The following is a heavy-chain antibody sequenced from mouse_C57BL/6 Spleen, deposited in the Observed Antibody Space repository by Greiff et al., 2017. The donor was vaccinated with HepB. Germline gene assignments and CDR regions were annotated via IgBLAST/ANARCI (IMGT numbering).Heavy chain of an antibody. Sequence: EVHLVESGGGLVKPGGSLKLSCAASGFTFSDYGMHWVRQAPEKGLEWVAYISSGSSTIYYADTVKGRFTISRDNAKNTRFLQMTSLRSEDTAMYYCARNYDGYAMDYWGQGTSVTVSS. J-gene: IGHJ4*01. D-gene: IGHD1-1*01. CDR1: GFTFSDYG. V-gene: IGHV5-17*01. CDR3: ARNYDGYAMDY. CDR2: ISSGSSTI.